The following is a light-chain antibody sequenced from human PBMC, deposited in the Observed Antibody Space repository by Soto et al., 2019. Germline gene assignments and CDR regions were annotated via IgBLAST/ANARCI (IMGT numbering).Light chain of an antibody. CDR2: SAS. CDR1: QSVSGW. J-gene: IGKJ4*01. V-gene: IGKV1-5*03. CDR3: QQYERYPLT. Sequence: DIQMTQSPSTLSASVGDRVIITCWASQSVSGWLAWYRQKPGKAPELLIYSASTLETGVPSRFSGSGSGTDFTLTVSSLQREDFATYYCQQYERYPLTFGGGTKVEIK.